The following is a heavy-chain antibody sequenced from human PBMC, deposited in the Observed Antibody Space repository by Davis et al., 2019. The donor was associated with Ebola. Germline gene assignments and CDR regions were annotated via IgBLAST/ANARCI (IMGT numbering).Heavy chain of an antibody. CDR3: ARVGLGYNYGFLN. CDR1: GFTFTNYA. D-gene: IGHD5-18*01. V-gene: IGHV3-7*01. J-gene: IGHJ4*02. Sequence: PGGSLSPSCPASGFTFTNYAMTWVRQAPGKGLEGVANIKQDGSEKYYVDSVKGRFIISRDNAKKSLYLQMNSLRGEDTAVYYCARVGLGYNYGFLNWGQGTLVTVSS. CDR2: IKQDGSEK.